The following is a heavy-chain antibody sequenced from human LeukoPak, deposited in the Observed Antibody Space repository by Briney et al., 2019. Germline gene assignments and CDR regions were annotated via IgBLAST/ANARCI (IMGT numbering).Heavy chain of an antibody. CDR2: MNPNSGNT. CDR1: GGTFSSYA. CDR3: ARAGVGATTDYYYYYYMDV. D-gene: IGHD1-26*01. V-gene: IGHV1-8*03. Sequence: ASVKVSCKASGGTFSSYAISWVRQAPGQGLEWMGWMNPNSGNTGYAQKFQGRVTITRNTSISTAYMELSSLRSEDTAVYYCARAGVGATTDYYYYYYMDVWGKGTTVTVSS. J-gene: IGHJ6*03.